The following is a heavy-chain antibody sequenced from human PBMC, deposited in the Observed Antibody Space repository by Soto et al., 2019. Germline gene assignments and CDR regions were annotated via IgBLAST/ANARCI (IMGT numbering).Heavy chain of an antibody. J-gene: IGHJ4*02. CDR3: ARRDTSGFLRYFDN. CDR1: GGTLSSFINYP. D-gene: IGHD3-3*01. Sequence: MQLVQSGAEVKKPGSSVKVSCKASGGTLSSFINYPINWVRQAPGQGLEWMGGIVPNVGTVNYAQKFQGRVTITADKSTGTAYMELSSLRSEDTALYYCARRDTSGFLRYFDNWGQGTLVTVSS. CDR2: IVPNVGTV. V-gene: IGHV1-69*06.